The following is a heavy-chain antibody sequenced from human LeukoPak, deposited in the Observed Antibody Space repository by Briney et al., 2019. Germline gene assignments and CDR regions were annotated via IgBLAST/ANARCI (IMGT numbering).Heavy chain of an antibody. V-gene: IGHV4-59*06. CDR3: ARVHDSSSWYPPYLYYYGMDV. CDR1: GGSIINYY. J-gene: IGHJ6*02. D-gene: IGHD6-13*01. CDR2: IYYSGSS. Sequence: SETLSLTCTVSGGSIINYYWSWIRQHPGKGLEWIGYIYYSGSSYYNPSLKSRVTISVDTSKNQFSLKLSSVTAADTAVYYCARVHDSSSWYPPYLYYYGMDVWGQGTTVTVSS.